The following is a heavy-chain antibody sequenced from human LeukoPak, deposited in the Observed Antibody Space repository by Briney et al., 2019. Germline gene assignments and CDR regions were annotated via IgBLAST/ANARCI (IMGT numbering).Heavy chain of an antibody. J-gene: IGHJ3*02. CDR1: GGSITPYY. D-gene: IGHD2-2*01. CDR3: ARGQVPSVAGAFKI. V-gene: IGHV4-4*07. Sequence: SETLSLTCTVSGGSITPYYWSWIRQSAGRGLEWLGRIYAGGSTAYNPSLMGRVTLSVDTSKNQFSLKLNSVNAADTAVYYCARGQVPSVAGAFKIWGQGTMVTVSA. CDR2: IYAGGST.